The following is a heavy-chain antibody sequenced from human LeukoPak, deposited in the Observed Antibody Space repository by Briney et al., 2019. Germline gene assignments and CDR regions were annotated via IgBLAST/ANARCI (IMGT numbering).Heavy chain of an antibody. D-gene: IGHD3-22*01. J-gene: IGHJ6*03. Sequence: ASVKVSCKASGYTFTSYGISWVRQAPGQGLEWMGWISAYNGNTNYAQKLQGRVTMTTDTSTSIAYMELRSLRSDDTAVYYCARDPPWYYDSSGYPAWYYYYMDVWGKGTTVTVSS. CDR3: ARDPPWYYDSSGYPAWYYYYMDV. V-gene: IGHV1-18*01. CDR2: ISAYNGNT. CDR1: GYTFTSYG.